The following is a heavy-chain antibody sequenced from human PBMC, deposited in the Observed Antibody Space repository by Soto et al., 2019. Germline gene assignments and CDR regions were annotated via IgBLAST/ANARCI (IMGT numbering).Heavy chain of an antibody. CDR2: INNDGSST. Sequence: GGSLRLSCAASGFTFSSYWMHWVRQAPGKGLEWVSRINNDGSSTSYADSVKGRFAISRDNAKNTLYLQMNSLRAEDTAVYYCAKDILWDPNYYFDYWGQGTLVTVSS. CDR1: GFTFSSYW. J-gene: IGHJ4*02. D-gene: IGHD3-16*01. V-gene: IGHV3-74*01. CDR3: AKDILWDPNYYFDY.